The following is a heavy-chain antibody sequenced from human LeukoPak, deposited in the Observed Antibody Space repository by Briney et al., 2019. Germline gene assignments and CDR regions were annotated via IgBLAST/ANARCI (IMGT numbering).Heavy chain of an antibody. CDR3: AKGRGARYYNPMDV. CDR1: GFAFSNSA. D-gene: IGHD1-26*01. V-gene: IGHV3-23*01. Sequence: GGSLRLSCTGSGFAFSNSAISWVRKAPGKRLEWVSTVCGSGGSTYYADSVRGRFTISRDNSNNTAHLQMSGLRVDDTAIYYCAKGRGARYYNPMDVWGKGTTVTVSS. J-gene: IGHJ6*03. CDR2: VCGSGGST.